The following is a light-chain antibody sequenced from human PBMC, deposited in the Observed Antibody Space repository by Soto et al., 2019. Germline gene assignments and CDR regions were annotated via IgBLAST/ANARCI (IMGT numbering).Light chain of an antibody. CDR1: QSVGGVF. CDR2: DAS. Sequence: EIVLTQSPGTLSLSPGERATLSCKASQSVGGVFLAWYQQKPGQAPRLLIYDASNRATGIPDRFSGSGSGTNFTLTINRLEPEDYAVYYCQQYGSSPLAFGQGTKVEIK. V-gene: IGKV3-20*01. J-gene: IGKJ1*01. CDR3: QQYGSSPLA.